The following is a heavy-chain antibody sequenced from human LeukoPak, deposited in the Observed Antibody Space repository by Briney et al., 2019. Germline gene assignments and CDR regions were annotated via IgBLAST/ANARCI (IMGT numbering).Heavy chain of an antibody. D-gene: IGHD3-22*01. V-gene: IGHV3-43*01. Sequence: GGSLRLSCAASGFTFDDYSMHWVRQAPGKGLEWVSLVSWDGDKTFYADSVRGRFTISRDNSKNTLYLQMNSLRVEDTAVYYCAKVGDDSSGSIGDYFDYWGQGTLVTVSS. CDR1: GFTFDDYS. CDR2: VSWDGDKT. CDR3: AKVGDDSSGSIGDYFDY. J-gene: IGHJ4*02.